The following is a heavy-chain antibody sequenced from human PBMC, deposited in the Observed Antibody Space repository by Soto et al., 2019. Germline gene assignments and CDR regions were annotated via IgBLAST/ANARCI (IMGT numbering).Heavy chain of an antibody. CDR3: ARDTSKYSSSWYPD. V-gene: IGHV3-21*01. D-gene: IGHD6-13*01. Sequence: AGSLRLSCAASRFTFSSYSMNWVRQAQGKGLEWVSSISSSSSYIYYADSVKGRFTISRDNAKNSLYLQMNSLRAEDTAVYYCARDTSKYSSSWYPDWGQGTLVTVSS. J-gene: IGHJ4*02. CDR1: RFTFSSYS. CDR2: ISSSSSYI.